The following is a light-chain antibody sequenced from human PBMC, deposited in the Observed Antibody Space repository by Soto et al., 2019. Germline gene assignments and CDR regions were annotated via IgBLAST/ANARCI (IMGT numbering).Light chain of an antibody. CDR1: SSDVGFYNY. CDR3: SSYITSSTRV. CDR2: EVS. J-gene: IGLJ1*01. V-gene: IGLV2-14*01. Sequence: QSALTQPASVSGSPGQSIAISCTGSSSDVGFYNYVSWYQQHPGEVPKLIIFEVSNRPSGVSNRFSGSKSGNTASLTISGLQAEDEVAYYCSSYITSSTRVFGTGTKLTVL.